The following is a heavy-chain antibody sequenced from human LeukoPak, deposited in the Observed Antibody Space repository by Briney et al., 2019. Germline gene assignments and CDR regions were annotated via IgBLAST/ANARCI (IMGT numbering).Heavy chain of an antibody. CDR1: GFTFSSYG. CDR2: ISYDGSNK. CDR3: AKDPSSMIVVHYFDY. J-gene: IGHJ4*02. D-gene: IGHD3-22*01. V-gene: IGHV3-30*18. Sequence: PGGSLRLSCAASGFTFSSYGMHWVRQAPGKGLEWVAVISYDGSNKYYADSVKGRFTISRDNSKNTLYLQMNSLRAEDTAVYYWAKDPSSMIVVHYFDYWGQGTLVTVSS.